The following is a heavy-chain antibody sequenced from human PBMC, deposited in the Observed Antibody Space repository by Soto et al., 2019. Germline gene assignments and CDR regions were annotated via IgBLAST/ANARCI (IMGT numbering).Heavy chain of an antibody. Sequence: GGSLRLSCAASGFTFSSYAMSWVRQAPGKGLEWVSAISGSGGSTYYADSVKGRFTISRDNSKNTLYLQMNSLRAEDTAVYYCAKDHRDNYDILTGDLSYGMDVWGQGTTVTVAS. CDR3: AKDHRDNYDILTGDLSYGMDV. J-gene: IGHJ6*02. V-gene: IGHV3-23*01. D-gene: IGHD3-9*01. CDR2: ISGSGGST. CDR1: GFTFSSYA.